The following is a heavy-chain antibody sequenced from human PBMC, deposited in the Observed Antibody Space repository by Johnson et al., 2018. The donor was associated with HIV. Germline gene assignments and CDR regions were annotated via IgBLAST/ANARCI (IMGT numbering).Heavy chain of an antibody. Sequence: QVQLVESGGGVVQPGRSLRLSCAASGFTFSSYAMHWVRQAPGKGLESVAVISKDGDNEYYADSVKGRFTVSRDHSKNTLNLQMNSLRPEDTGVYYCASTGSGSDDAFDIWGQGTMVTVSS. V-gene: IGHV3-30-3*01. J-gene: IGHJ3*02. CDR2: ISKDGDNE. CDR1: GFTFSSYA. CDR3: ASTGSGSDDAFDI. D-gene: IGHD3-10*01.